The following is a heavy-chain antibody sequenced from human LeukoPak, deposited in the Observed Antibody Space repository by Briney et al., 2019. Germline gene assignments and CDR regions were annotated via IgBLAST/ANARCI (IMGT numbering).Heavy chain of an antibody. V-gene: IGHV1-18*01. CDR3: ASRVVTADASDI. CDR2: ISAYNGNA. J-gene: IGHJ3*02. Sequence: ASVKVSCKASGYTFTSYGISWVRQAPGQGLEWMGWISAYNGNANYAQKLQGRVTMTTDTSTSTAYMELRSLRSDDTAMYYCASRVVTADASDIWGQGTMVSVSS. CDR1: GYTFTSYG. D-gene: IGHD4-23*01.